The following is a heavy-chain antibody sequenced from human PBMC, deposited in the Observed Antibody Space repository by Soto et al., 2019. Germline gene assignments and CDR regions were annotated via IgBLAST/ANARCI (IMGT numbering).Heavy chain of an antibody. Sequence: PSETLSLTCTVSCGSISSCGYYWSWIRHHPGKGLEWIGYIYYSGSTYYNPSLKSRLTISVDTSKNQFSLNLSSVTAADTAVYYCARERGYSETDYWGQGTLVTVSS. J-gene: IGHJ4*02. CDR3: ARERGYSETDY. V-gene: IGHV4-31*03. D-gene: IGHD5-18*01. CDR2: IYYSGST. CDR1: CGSISSCGYY.